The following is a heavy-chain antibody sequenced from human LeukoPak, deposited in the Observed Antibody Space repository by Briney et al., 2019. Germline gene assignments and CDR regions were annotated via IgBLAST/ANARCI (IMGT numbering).Heavy chain of an antibody. J-gene: IGHJ4*02. CDR2: IYYSGST. Sequence: SETLSLTCTVSGGSISSYYWSWIRQPPGKRLEWIGYIYYSGSTNYNPSLKSRVTISVDTSKNQFSLKLSSVTAADTAVYYCARGDYYDSSGYYPLGYWGQGTLVTVSS. D-gene: IGHD3-22*01. V-gene: IGHV4-59*01. CDR1: GGSISSYY. CDR3: ARGDYYDSSGYYPLGY.